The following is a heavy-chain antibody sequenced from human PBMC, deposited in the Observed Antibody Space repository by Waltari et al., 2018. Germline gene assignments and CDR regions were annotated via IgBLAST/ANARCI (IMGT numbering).Heavy chain of an antibody. CDR3: ARGRVNGYMDV. D-gene: IGHD3-10*01. CDR2: INHSGST. V-gene: IGHV4-34*01. Sequence: QVQLQQWGAGLLKPSETLSLTCAVYGGSFSGYYWSWIRQPPGKGLEWIGEINHSGSTNYNPSLKSRVTISRDNAKNSLYLQMNSLRAEDTAVYYCARGRVNGYMDVWGKGTTVTVSS. J-gene: IGHJ6*03. CDR1: GGSFSGYY.